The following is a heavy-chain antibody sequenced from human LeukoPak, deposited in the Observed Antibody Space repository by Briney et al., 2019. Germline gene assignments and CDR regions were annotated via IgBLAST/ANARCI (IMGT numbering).Heavy chain of an antibody. CDR1: GGSISSYY. D-gene: IGHD2-2*02. Sequence: PSDTLSLTCSVSGGSISSYYWSWIRQPPGKGLEWIGHITYSARTDYNPSLKSRVTISVDRSKNQFSLRLSSVTAADTAVYYCARNSIGYCTSTSCYTYSYYMDVWGKGSTVTFSS. CDR3: ARNSIGYCTSTSCYTYSYYMDV. CDR2: ITYSART. J-gene: IGHJ6*03. V-gene: IGHV4-59*07.